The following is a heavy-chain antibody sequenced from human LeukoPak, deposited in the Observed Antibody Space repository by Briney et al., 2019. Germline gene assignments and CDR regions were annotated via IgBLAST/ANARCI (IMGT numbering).Heavy chain of an antibody. J-gene: IGHJ4*02. V-gene: IGHV3-33*01. CDR3: ASSSGWWY. CDR1: GFTFSSYG. Sequence: PGGSLRLSCAASGFTFSSYGMHWVRQAPGKGLEWVAAIWYDGSNKYYADSVKGRFTISRDNSRNTLYLQMNSLRAEDTAVYYCASSSGWWYWGQGTLVTVSS. D-gene: IGHD6-19*01. CDR2: IWYDGSNK.